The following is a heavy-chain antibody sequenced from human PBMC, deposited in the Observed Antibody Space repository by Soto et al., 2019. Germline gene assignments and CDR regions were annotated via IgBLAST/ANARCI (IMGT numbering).Heavy chain of an antibody. Sequence: EVLLDESGGGFVQPGGSLRLSCAASGFIVSNNYMTWVRQAPGKGLEWVSVIQGGGSISYADSVMDRFTISRDSSKNTVFLDMNSLRPEDTAVYFCARGEGSGSNALGDWGQGTLVTVSS. J-gene: IGHJ4*02. CDR3: ARGEGSGSNALGD. CDR2: IQGGGSI. D-gene: IGHD3-10*01. V-gene: IGHV3-66*01. CDR1: GFIVSNNY.